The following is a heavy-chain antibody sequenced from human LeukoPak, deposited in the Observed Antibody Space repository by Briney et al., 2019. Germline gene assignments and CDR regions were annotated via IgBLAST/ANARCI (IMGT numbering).Heavy chain of an antibody. V-gene: IGHV4-59*01. D-gene: IGHD1-26*01. J-gene: IGHJ3*02. CDR3: ARGEWELRYAFDI. CDR1: GGSISSYY. CDR2: IYYSGST. Sequence: SETLSLTCTASGGSISSYYWSWIRQPPGKGLEWIGYIYYSGSTNYNPSLKSRVTISVDTSKNQFSLKLSSVTAADTAVYYCARGEWELRYAFDIWGQGTMVTVSS.